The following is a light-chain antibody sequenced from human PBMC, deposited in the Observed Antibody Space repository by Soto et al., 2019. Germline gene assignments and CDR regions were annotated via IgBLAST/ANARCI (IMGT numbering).Light chain of an antibody. CDR2: RND. V-gene: IGLV1-47*01. J-gene: IGLJ2*01. CDR3: ATWDDSLRAVY. CDR1: RSNIGSNH. Sequence: QSVLTQPPSVSATPGQRVTIACSGGRSNIGSNHVYWYQHLPGTAPKLVIFRNDQRPSGVPDRFSGSKSGTSASLAISGLRSDDGAEYYCATWDDSLRAVYFGGGTKLTVL.